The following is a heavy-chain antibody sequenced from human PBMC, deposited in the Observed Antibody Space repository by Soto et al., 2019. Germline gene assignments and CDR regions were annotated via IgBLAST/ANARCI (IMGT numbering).Heavy chain of an antibody. CDR2: VHGTRTL. D-gene: IGHD6-6*01. CDR1: GGSVSSGGNY. J-gene: IGHJ4*02. Sequence: QLQLQESGPGLVKPSETLSLTCAVSGGSVSSGGNYWGWIRQSPGKGLEWIGSVHGTRTLHYNPSLTSPVTISLDTSKNPFSLNVNSVTAADTAVYYCARGLSSPSAAGVWGQGTLVTVSS. CDR3: ARGLSSPSAAGV. V-gene: IGHV4-39*01.